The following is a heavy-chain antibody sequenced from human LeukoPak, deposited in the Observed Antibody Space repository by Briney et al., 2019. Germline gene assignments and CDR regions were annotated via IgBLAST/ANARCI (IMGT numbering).Heavy chain of an antibody. CDR3: AKEGGYSYGPLDY. CDR1: GFTFNSYG. D-gene: IGHD5-18*01. J-gene: IGHJ4*02. V-gene: IGHV3-30*18. Sequence: GGSLRLSCAASGFTFNSYGMHWVRQAPGKGLEWVAVISYDGSNKYYADSVKGRFTISRDNSKNTLYLQMNSLRAEDTAVYYCAKEGGYSYGPLDYWGQGTLVTVSS. CDR2: ISYDGSNK.